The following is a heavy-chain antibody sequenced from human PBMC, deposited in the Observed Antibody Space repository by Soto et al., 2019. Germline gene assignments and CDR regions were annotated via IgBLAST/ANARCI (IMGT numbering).Heavy chain of an antibody. CDR2: INYRGTT. J-gene: IGHJ4*02. D-gene: IGHD6-13*01. CDR1: GGPIINGDSY. CDR3: ARDAPGAAPY. V-gene: IGHV4-31*03. Sequence: SETLSLTCTVSGGPIINGDSYLNWIRQHPEKGLEWMGYINYRGTTNYNPALKSRILISIDTSKNQFSLGLTSVTAADTAVYYCARDAPGAAPYWGQGTLVTVSS.